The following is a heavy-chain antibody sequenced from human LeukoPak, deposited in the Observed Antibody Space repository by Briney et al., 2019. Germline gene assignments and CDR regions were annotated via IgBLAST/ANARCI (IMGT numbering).Heavy chain of an antibody. CDR2: IYHSGKS. CDR3: ARRGAVATAPYYYYYYMDV. V-gene: IGHV4-38-2*02. Sequence: SETLSLTCSVSGYSISSGYYWDWIRQPPGKGLEWIASIYHSGKSYYNPSLESRVTISVGTSKNQFSLKLSSVTAADTAVYYCARRGAVATAPYYYYYYMDVWGKGTTVTISS. J-gene: IGHJ6*03. D-gene: IGHD5-12*01. CDR1: GYSISSGYY.